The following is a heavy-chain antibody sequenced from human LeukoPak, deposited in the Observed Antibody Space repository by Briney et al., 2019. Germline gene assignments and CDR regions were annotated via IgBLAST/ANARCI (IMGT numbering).Heavy chain of an antibody. J-gene: IGHJ4*02. V-gene: IGHV3-23*01. D-gene: IGHD6-13*01. CDR2: FSRSGPDT. Sequence: GGSLRLSCAASGFTFGSSAMSWVRQAPGKGPEWVSTFSRSGPDTYYADSVKGRFTIFRDNSKNTLYLQMNNLRAEDTAVYYCAKGSLGSWYYFDYWGQGTLVTVSS. CDR3: AKGSLGSWYYFDY. CDR1: GFTFGSSA.